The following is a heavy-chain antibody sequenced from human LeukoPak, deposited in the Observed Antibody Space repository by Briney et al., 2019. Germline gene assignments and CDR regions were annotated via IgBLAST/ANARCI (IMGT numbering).Heavy chain of an antibody. J-gene: IGHJ1*01. CDR1: GFTFSSYW. D-gene: IGHD6-13*01. V-gene: IGHV3-7*01. CDR3: AREDSSSWRSEYFQH. CDR2: IKQDGSEK. Sequence: GGSLRLSCAASGFTFSSYWMSWVRQAPGKGLEWVANIKQDGSEKHYVDSVKGRFTISRDNAKNSLYLQMNSLRAEDTAVYYCAREDSSSWRSEYFQHWGQGTLVTVSS.